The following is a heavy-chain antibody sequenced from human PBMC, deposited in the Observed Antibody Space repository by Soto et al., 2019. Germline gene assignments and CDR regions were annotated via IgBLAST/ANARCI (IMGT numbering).Heavy chain of an antibody. D-gene: IGHD6-6*01. V-gene: IGHV3-23*01. CDR3: AKAPPGEYSCFSYYHCYRRDA. CDR1: GYCLNRYA. CDR2: ISGSGGST. J-gene: IGHJ6*02. Sequence: LSRAASGYCLNRYAMTYARQAPGKGLEWVSAISGSGGSTYYADSVKGRFTISRDNSKNTLYLQMNSLRAEDTAVYYCAKAPPGEYSCFSYYHCYRRDAWGQGTTVSLS.